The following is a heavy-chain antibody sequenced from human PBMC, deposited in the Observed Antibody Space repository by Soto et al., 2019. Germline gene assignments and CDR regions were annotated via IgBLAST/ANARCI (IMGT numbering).Heavy chain of an antibody. CDR2: IYYSGST. V-gene: IGHV4-31*03. D-gene: IGHD3-16*01. CDR3: ARDWGYYHYGMDV. CDR1: GGSISSGGYY. Sequence: SETLSLTCTVSGGSISSGGYYWSWIRQHPGKGLEWIGYIYYSGSTHYNPSLKSRVTISVDTSKNQFSLKLSSVTAADTAVYYCARDWGYYHYGMDVWGQGTTVTVSS. J-gene: IGHJ6*02.